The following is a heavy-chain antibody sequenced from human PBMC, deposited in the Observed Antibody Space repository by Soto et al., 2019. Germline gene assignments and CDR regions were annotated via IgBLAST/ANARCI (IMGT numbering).Heavy chain of an antibody. CDR2: IWYDGSNK. J-gene: IGHJ1*01. D-gene: IGHD3-3*01. V-gene: IGHV3-33*01. Sequence: GGSLRLSCAASGFTFRSYGMHWVRQAPGKGLEWVAVIWYDGSNKYYADSVKGRFTISRDNSKNTLYLQMNSLRAEDTAVYYCARAGHHLRLLVYCGQRIFVT. CDR3: ARAGHHLRLLVY. CDR1: GFTFRSYG.